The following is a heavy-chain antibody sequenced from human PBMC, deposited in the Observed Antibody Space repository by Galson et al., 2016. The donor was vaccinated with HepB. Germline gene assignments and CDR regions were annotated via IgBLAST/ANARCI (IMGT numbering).Heavy chain of an antibody. V-gene: IGHV3-30*03. D-gene: IGHD2-2*01. Sequence: SLRLSCAVSGFTFSSYPMRWVRQAPGKGLEWVAVISFDESDKYYADFVKGRFTISRDNSKNTLYLQMNSLRAEDTAVYYCARVRGRRGPAALDYWGQGTRVTVSS. J-gene: IGHJ4*02. CDR1: GFTFSSYP. CDR2: ISFDESDK. CDR3: ARVRGRRGPAALDY.